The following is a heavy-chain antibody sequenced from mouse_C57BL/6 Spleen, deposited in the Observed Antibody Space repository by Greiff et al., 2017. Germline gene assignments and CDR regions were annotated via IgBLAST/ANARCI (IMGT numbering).Heavy chain of an antibody. Sequence: QVQLQQPGTELVKPGASVKLSCKASGYTFTSYWMHWVKQRPGQGLEWIGNINPSNGGTNYNEKFKSKATLTVDKSSSTAYMQLSSLTSEDTAVYYCARCPYYYGSSRYYAMDYWGQGTSVTVSS. J-gene: IGHJ4*01. CDR1: GYTFTSYW. CDR2: INPSNGGT. CDR3: ARCPYYYGSSRYYAMDY. D-gene: IGHD1-1*01. V-gene: IGHV1-53*01.